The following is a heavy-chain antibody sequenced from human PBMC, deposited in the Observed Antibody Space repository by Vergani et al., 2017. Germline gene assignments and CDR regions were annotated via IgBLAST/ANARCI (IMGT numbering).Heavy chain of an antibody. J-gene: IGHJ4*02. D-gene: IGHD6-25*01. V-gene: IGHV4-39*07. Sequence: QLQLQESGPGLVKPSETLSLTCTVSGGSISSSSYYWGWIRQPPGKGLEWIGSIYYSGSTYYNPSLKSRVTISVDTSKNQFSLKLSSATAADTAVYYCARVAPYSGSSGYWGQGTLVTVSS. CDR2: IYYSGST. CDR3: ARVAPYSGSSGY. CDR1: GGSISSSSYY.